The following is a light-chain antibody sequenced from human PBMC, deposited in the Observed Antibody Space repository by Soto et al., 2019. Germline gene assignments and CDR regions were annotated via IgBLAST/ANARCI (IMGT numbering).Light chain of an antibody. CDR2: DAS. J-gene: IGKJ4*01. V-gene: IGKV3-11*01. CDR3: HTHINWLLT. Sequence: EIVLTQSPATLSLSPGERATLSCRASQSVSSYLAWYQQKPGQAPRLLIYDASNRATGIPARFSGSGSGTDFTLTISSLEPEDFAVYYCHTHINWLLTLGGGTKVDI. CDR1: QSVSSY.